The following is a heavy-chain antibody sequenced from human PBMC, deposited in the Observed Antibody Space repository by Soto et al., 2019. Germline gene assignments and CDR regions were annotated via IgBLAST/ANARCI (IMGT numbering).Heavy chain of an antibody. V-gene: IGHV3-23*01. CDR1: GFTFSSYA. CDR2: ISGSGGST. CDR3: AKDAYYSSSWYYWFDP. J-gene: IGHJ5*02. D-gene: IGHD6-13*01. Sequence: EVQLLESGGGLVQPGGSLRLSCAASGFTFSSYAMSWVRQAPGKGLEWVSAISGSGGSTYYADSVKGRFTISRDNSKNTLYLQMNSLRAEDTAVYYCAKDAYYSSSWYYWFDPWGQGTLVTVSS.